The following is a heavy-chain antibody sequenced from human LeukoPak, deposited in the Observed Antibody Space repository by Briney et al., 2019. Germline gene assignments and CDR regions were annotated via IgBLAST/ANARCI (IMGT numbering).Heavy chain of an antibody. V-gene: IGHV1-69*05. J-gene: IGHJ6*03. CDR3: ARDAGPVVVGPGYYYYMDV. D-gene: IGHD2-15*01. CDR1: GGTFSSYA. CDR2: IIPIFGTA. Sequence: SVKVSCKASGGTFSSYAISWVRQAPGQGLEWMGRIIPIFGTANYAQKFQGRVTITTDESTGTAYMELSSLRSEDTAVYYCARDAGPVVVGPGYYYYMDVWGKGTTVTVSS.